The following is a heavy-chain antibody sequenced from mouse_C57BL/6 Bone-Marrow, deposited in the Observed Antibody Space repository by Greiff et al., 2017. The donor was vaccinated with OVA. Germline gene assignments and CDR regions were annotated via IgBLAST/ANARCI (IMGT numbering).Heavy chain of an antibody. CDR3: ARGITTVVAPMAMDY. D-gene: IGHD1-1*01. CDR1: GYTFTSYW. CDR2: IHPNSGST. Sequence: VQLQQPGAELVKPGASVKLSCKASGYTFTSYWMHWVKQRPGQGLEWIGMIHPNSGSTNYNEKFKSKATLTVDKSSSTAYMQLSSLTSEDSAVYYCARGITTVVAPMAMDYWGQGTSVTVSS. V-gene: IGHV1-64*01. J-gene: IGHJ4*01.